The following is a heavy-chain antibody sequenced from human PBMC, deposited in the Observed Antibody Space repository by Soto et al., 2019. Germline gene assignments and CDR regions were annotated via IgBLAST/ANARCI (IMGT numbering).Heavy chain of an antibody. D-gene: IGHD5-12*01. CDR2: VSHDGRNT. Sequence: GGSLRLSCAASGFTFSDYAMHWVRQAPGKGLEWVAVVSHDGRNTHYADSVKGRFTISRDNSKNTLYLQMNSLRAEDTAVYYCARDRGYSGYDSPRYYYGMDVWGQGTTVTVSS. CDR3: ARDRGYSGYDSPRYYYGMDV. CDR1: GFTFSDYA. V-gene: IGHV3-30*03. J-gene: IGHJ6*02.